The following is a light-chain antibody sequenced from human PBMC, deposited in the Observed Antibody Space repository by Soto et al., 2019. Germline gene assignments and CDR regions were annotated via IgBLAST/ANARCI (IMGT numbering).Light chain of an antibody. J-gene: IGKJ3*01. CDR1: QNINDW. CDR3: QQYNTYSFT. Sequence: DIQMTQSPSTLSASVGDRVTITCRASQNINDWLAWYQQKPGKAPRLLIYKTSTLESGDPSRFSGSGFGTEFALTISSLPPNDFATYYGQQYNTYSFTFGPGAKVDIK. CDR2: KTS. V-gene: IGKV1-5*03.